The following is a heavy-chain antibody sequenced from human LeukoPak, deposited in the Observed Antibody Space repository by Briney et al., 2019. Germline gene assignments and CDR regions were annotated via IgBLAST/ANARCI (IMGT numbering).Heavy chain of an antibody. J-gene: IGHJ4*02. D-gene: IGHD2-21*02. CDR3: ARHSGLGVVTPYFDY. CDR2: MRYSGSG. CDR1: GFTFSSYA. Sequence: PGGALRLSCAASGFTFSSYAMSWVRQPPGKGGEWIGTMRYSGSGHYKPSLMSRVTISVDTNQKHLSLRLSSVTAADTAVYYCARHSGLGVVTPYFDYWGQGTLVTVSS. V-gene: IGHV4-39*01.